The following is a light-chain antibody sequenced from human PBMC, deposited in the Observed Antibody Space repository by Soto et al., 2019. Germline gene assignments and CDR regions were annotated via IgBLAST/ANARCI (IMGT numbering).Light chain of an antibody. CDR3: QQTASAPPFT. V-gene: IGKV1-39*01. Sequence: DIEMTQSPTTLSVSLGERATISCRASQSVGIYLAWYQQKPGKAPRLLLFGASSMQSGVPPRFSGSGSATDVILTISSMRLEDIATFYCQQTASAPPFTFGQGTKVEIK. J-gene: IGKJ1*01. CDR1: QSVGIY. CDR2: GAS.